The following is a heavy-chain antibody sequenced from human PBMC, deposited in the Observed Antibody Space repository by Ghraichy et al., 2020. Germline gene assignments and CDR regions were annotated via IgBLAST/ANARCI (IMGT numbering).Heavy chain of an antibody. CDR1: GFTFSSYA. Sequence: GESLNISCAASGFTFSSYAMNWVRQAPGKGLEWVSAIIGSGGSTYYADSVKGRFTISRDNSKNTLYLQMNSLRAADTAVYYCAGGYSYGFHYWGQGTLVTVSS. V-gene: IGHV3-23*01. J-gene: IGHJ4*02. CDR3: AGGYSYGFHY. D-gene: IGHD5-18*01. CDR2: IIGSGGST.